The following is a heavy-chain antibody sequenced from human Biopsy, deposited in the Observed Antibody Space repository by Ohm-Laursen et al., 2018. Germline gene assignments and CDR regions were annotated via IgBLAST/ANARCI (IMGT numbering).Heavy chain of an antibody. CDR1: GGTFSDYA. Sequence: SSVKVSCKAPGGTFSDYAISWVRQAPGQGLEWMGGVTPIFGTSNHALKFQGRVTITADESTSTAYMELNSLRSDDTTMYYCARDALLPGVGGMDVWGQGTTVTVSS. CDR2: VTPIFGTS. J-gene: IGHJ6*02. CDR3: ARDALLPGVGGMDV. V-gene: IGHV1-69*01. D-gene: IGHD3-10*01.